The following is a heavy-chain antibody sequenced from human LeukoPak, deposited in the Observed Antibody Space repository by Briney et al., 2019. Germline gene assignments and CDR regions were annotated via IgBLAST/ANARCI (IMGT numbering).Heavy chain of an antibody. CDR1: GFTFSNYE. D-gene: IGHD1-26*01. CDR2: IGSRGATI. V-gene: IGHV3-48*03. CDR3: ARGDSWGFFDY. J-gene: IGHJ4*02. Sequence: GGSLRLSCAASGFTFSNYEMNWVRQAPGKGLDWVSYIGSRGATIYYADSVKGRFTISRDNAKNSLYLQMNSLRAEDTAVYYCARGDSWGFFDYWGQGTLVTVSS.